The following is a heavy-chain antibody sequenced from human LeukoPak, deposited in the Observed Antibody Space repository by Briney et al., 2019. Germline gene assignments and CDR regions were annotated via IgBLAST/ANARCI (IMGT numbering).Heavy chain of an antibody. J-gene: IGHJ5*02. Sequence: ASVKVSCKASGYSFTTYGINWVRQAPGQGLEWLGWISVYNGNTKYPQKFQGRVTMTTDTSTCTAYMELRSLRSDDTAVYYCARDSVAVRPGWFDPWGQGTLVIVSS. CDR2: ISVYNGNT. CDR3: ARDSVAVRPGWFDP. D-gene: IGHD6-6*01. V-gene: IGHV1-18*01. CDR1: GYSFTTYG.